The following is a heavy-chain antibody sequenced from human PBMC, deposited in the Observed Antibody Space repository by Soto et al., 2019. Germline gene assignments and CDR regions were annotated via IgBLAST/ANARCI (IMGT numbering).Heavy chain of an antibody. V-gene: IGHV4-39*01. J-gene: IGHJ2*01. CDR2: IYYSGST. CDR1: GGSISSSSYY. Sequence: QLQLQESGPGLVKPSETLSLTCTVSGGSISSSSYYWGWIRQPPGKGLEWIGSIYYSGSTYYNPSVKSPVTISVDTSKNQFSLKLSSVTAADTAVYYCARLPDIVLTRFWYFDLWGRGTLVTVSS. CDR3: ARLPDIVLTRFWYFDL. D-gene: IGHD2-8*01.